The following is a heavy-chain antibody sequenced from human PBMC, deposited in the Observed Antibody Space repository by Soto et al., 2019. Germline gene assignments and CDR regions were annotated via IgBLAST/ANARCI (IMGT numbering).Heavy chain of an antibody. V-gene: IGHV3-30*18. CDR1: GFTFSSYG. CDR2: ISYDGSNK. J-gene: IGHJ4*02. Sequence: PGGSLRLSCAASGFTFSSYGMHWVRQAPGKGLEWVAVISYDGSNKYYADSVKGRFTISRDNSKNTLYLQMNSLRAEDTAVYYCAKDEGDDFAGLRVYWGQGTLVTVSS. CDR3: AKDEGDDFAGLRVY. D-gene: IGHD1-26*01.